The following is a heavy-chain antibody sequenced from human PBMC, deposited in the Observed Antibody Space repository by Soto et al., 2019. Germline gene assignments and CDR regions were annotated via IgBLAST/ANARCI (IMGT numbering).Heavy chain of an antibody. CDR1: GFTFSSYS. CDR3: ARVANRYYDILTGSPDY. Sequence: EVQLVESGGGLVKPGGSLRLSCAASGFTFSSYSMNWVRQAPGKGLEWVSSISSSSSYIYYADSVKGRFTISRDNAKNSLYLQMNSLRAEDTAVYYCARVANRYYDILTGSPDYWCQGTLVTVSS. V-gene: IGHV3-21*01. D-gene: IGHD3-9*01. CDR2: ISSSSSYI. J-gene: IGHJ4*02.